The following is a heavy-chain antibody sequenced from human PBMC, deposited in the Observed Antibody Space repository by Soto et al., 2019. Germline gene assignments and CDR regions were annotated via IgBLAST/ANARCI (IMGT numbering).Heavy chain of an antibody. CDR3: VKSRRETVPGLFDH. J-gene: IGHJ4*02. CDR1: GFTFNHYA. Sequence: VQMLESGGALVQPGGSLRLSCEASGFTFNHYAISWVRQAPGRGLEWVSGISGSGKSPYYADSVKGRFIITRDNSKNSLSLEMNSLRVDDTAIYHCVKSRRETVPGLFDHWGQGTPVTVSS. V-gene: IGHV3-23*01. D-gene: IGHD4-4*01. CDR2: ISGSGKSP.